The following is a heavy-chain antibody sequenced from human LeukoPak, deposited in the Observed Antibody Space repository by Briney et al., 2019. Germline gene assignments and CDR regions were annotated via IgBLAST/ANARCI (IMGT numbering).Heavy chain of an antibody. CDR2: IYHSGST. CDR3: ARPIVPPLTYYYYYMDV. CDR1: GYSISSGYY. D-gene: IGHD2-15*01. J-gene: IGHJ6*03. V-gene: IGHV4-38-2*02. Sequence: SATLSLTCTVSGYSISSGYYWGWIRQPPGEGLEWIGSIYHSGSTYYNPSLKSRVTISVDTSKNQFSLKLSSVTAADTAVYYCARPIVPPLTYYYYYMDVWGKGTTVTVSS.